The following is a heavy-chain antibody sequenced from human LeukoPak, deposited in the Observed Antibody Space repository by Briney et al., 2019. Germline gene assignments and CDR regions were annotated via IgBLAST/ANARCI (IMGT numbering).Heavy chain of an antibody. CDR2: ISSSSTM. J-gene: IGHJ4*02. D-gene: IGHD1-26*01. V-gene: IGHV3-69-1*01. CDR1: GFTFSNYN. Sequence: GGSLRLSCAASGFTFSNYNMNWVRQAPGKGLEWVSIISSSSTMHYADSVKGRFTISRDNAKNSLYLQMNSLRTEDTAVYYCARGSEWELLGSCDYWGQGTLVTVSS. CDR3: ARGSEWELLGSCDY.